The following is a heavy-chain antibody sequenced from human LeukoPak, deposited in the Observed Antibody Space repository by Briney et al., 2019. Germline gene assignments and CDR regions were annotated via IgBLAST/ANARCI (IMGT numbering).Heavy chain of an antibody. CDR3: AREDYGDSFAY. CDR2: ISSDGSTI. V-gene: IGHV3-48*01. Sequence: GGSLRHSCAASGFTFSSYTMNWVRQAPGKGLEWVSYISSDGSTIYYADSMKGRFTISRDNAKNSLYLHMNSLRAEDTAVYYCAREDYGDSFAYWGQRSDVAVCS. CDR1: GFTFSSYT. J-gene: IGHJ4*02. D-gene: IGHD4-17*01.